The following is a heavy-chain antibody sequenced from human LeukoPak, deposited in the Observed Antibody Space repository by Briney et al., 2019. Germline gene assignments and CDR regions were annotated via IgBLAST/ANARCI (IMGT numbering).Heavy chain of an antibody. J-gene: IGHJ3*02. CDR3: ARENVAQNAFDI. D-gene: IGHD1-1*01. V-gene: IGHV4-34*01. CDR1: GGSFSGYY. CDR2: INHSGST. Sequence: SETLSLTCAVYGGSFSGYYWSWIRQPPGKGLEWIGEINHSGSTNYNPSLKSRVTISVDTSKNQFSLKLSSVTAADTAVYYCARENVAQNAFDIWGQGTMVTVSS.